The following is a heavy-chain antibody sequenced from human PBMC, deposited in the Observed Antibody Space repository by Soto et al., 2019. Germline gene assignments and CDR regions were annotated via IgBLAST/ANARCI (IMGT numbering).Heavy chain of an antibody. CDR3: AKDPSGGYCSGGSCSY. Sequence: EVQLLESGGGLVQPGRSLRLSCAASGFTFSSYAMSWVRQAPGKGLEWVSGISSTGGTTYYADSVKDRFTISRDNSKKTLFLQMNSLRAEDTAVYYCAKDPSGGYCSGGSCSYWGQGTLVTGSS. CDR1: GFTFSSYA. D-gene: IGHD2-15*01. CDR2: ISSTGGTT. J-gene: IGHJ4*02. V-gene: IGHV3-23*01.